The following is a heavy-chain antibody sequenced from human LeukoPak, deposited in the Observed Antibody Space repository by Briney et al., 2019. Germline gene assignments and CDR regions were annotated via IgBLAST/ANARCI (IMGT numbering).Heavy chain of an antibody. CDR1: GYTFTSYA. V-gene: IGHV1-3*01. D-gene: IGHD5/OR15-5a*01. CDR2: INAGNGNT. Sequence: RASVKVSFKASGYTFTSYAMHWVRQAPGQRLEWMGWINAGNGNTKYSQKFQGRVTITRDTSASTAYMELSSLRSEDTAVYYCARDPDSTLRLDYWGQGTLVTVSS. J-gene: IGHJ4*02. CDR3: ARDPDSTLRLDY.